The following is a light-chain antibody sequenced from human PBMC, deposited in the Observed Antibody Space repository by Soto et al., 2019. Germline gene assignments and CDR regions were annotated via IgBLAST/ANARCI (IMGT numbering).Light chain of an antibody. CDR3: QQHTISMYT. CDR2: RAS. CDR1: QSVARD. Sequence: EIVLTQSPGTLSLSPGETATLYCRASQSVARDLTWYQQKPGQAPRLLISRASTGATGIPDRFSGSGSGTDFTLTINRLEPEDSAVYYCQQHTISMYTFGQGTKLEIK. V-gene: IGKV3-20*01. J-gene: IGKJ2*01.